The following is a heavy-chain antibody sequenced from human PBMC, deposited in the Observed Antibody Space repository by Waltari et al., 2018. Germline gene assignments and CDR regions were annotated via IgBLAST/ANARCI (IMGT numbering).Heavy chain of an antibody. CDR2: ISSSSSYI. J-gene: IGHJ2*01. CDR1: GFTFSSNS. V-gene: IGHV3-21*01. Sequence: EVQLVEAGGGLVKPGGSLRLSCAASGFTFSSNSINGVRQPQGKGLEWVSSISSSSSYIYYADSVKGRFTISRDNAKNSLYLQMNSLRAEDTAVYYCARLAKSKPPDWYFDLWGRGTLVTVSS. CDR3: ARLAKSKPPDWYFDL.